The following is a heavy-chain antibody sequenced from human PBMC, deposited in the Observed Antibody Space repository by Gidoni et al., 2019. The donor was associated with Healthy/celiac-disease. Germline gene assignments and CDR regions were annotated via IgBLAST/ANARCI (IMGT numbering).Heavy chain of an antibody. CDR1: GDSVSGNRAA. Sequence: VQLQQSGPGLVKPLQHLSFTCAIPGDSVSGNRAAWNGIRQSPSRGLAWLGRTYYRSKWYNDYAVSVKSRITINPDTSKNQFSLQLNSVTPEDTAVYYCAREFYGDGWSLNWFDPWGQGTLVTVSS. CDR3: AREFYGDGWSLNWFDP. CDR2: TYYRSKWYN. J-gene: IGHJ5*02. V-gene: IGHV6-1*01. D-gene: IGHD4-17*01.